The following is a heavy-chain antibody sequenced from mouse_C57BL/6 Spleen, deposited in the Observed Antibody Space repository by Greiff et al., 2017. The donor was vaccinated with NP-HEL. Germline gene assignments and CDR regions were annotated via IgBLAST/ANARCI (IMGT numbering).Heavy chain of an antibody. D-gene: IGHD1-1*01. Sequence: EVKLMESGGGLVKPGGSLKLSCAASGFTFSSYAMSWVRQTPEKRLEWVATISDGGSYTYYPDNVKGRFTISRDNAKNNLYLQMSHLKSEDTAMYYCARDEDLLLRDCDVWGTGTTVTVSS. CDR1: GFTFSSYA. CDR3: ARDEDLLLRDCDV. CDR2: ISDGGSYT. V-gene: IGHV5-4*01. J-gene: IGHJ1*03.